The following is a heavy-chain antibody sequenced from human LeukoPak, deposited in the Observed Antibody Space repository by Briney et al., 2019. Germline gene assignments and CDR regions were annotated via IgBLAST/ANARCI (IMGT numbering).Heavy chain of an antibody. CDR1: GFTFSDYA. CDR2: IFKTGDTA. D-gene: IGHD3-16*01. CDR3: AKLWGRHVRSFDY. Sequence: GGSLRLSCAASGFTFSDYAMSWVRQAPGTGLEWVSTIFKTGDTAHYADIVRGRFTISRDNSKNTLSLQMNSLRAEDTAIYYCAKLWGRHVRSFDYWGQGALVTVSS. V-gene: IGHV3-23*01. J-gene: IGHJ4*02.